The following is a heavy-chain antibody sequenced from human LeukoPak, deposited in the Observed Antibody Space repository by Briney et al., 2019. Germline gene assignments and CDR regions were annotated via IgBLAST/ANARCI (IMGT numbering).Heavy chain of an antibody. CDR3: ARVYYGSSGYYYFDY. Sequence: PSETLSLTCTVSGGSISSYYWSWIRQPPGKGLEWIGYFHHSGNTNYNPSLKSRVTISVDTSKNQFSLKLSSVTAADTAVYYCARVYYGSSGYYYFDYWGQGTLVTVSS. J-gene: IGHJ4*02. CDR2: FHHSGNT. D-gene: IGHD3-22*01. V-gene: IGHV4-59*08. CDR1: GGSISSYY.